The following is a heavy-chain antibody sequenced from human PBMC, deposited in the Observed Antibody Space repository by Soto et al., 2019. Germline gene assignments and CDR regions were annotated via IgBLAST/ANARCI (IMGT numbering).Heavy chain of an antibody. J-gene: IGHJ5*02. CDR3: ARDRGPVVRGVIIRPNWFDP. D-gene: IGHD3-10*01. CDR2: ISAYNGNT. V-gene: IGHV1-18*04. CDR1: GYTFTSYG. Sequence: QVQLVQSGAEVKKPGASVKVSCKASGYTFTSYGISWVRQAPGQGLEWMGWISAYNGNTNYAQKLQGRVTMTTDTSTSTAYMELRSLRSDDTAVYYCARDRGPVVRGVIIRPNWFDPWGQGTLVTVSS.